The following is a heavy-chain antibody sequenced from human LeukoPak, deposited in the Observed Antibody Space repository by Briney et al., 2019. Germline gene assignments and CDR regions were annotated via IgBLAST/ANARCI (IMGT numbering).Heavy chain of an antibody. V-gene: IGHV3-30*12. CDR2: IQYDGSNK. D-gene: IGHD6-19*01. CDR1: GLSFSSYG. J-gene: IGHJ6*03. Sequence: PGGSLRLSCAASGLSFSSYGMHWVRQAPGKGLEWVAFIQYDGSNKFYADSVKGRFTISRDNSKNTLYLQMNSLRAEDTAVYYCARDGEAVAGTWGYYYYYYMDVWGKGTTVTVSS. CDR3: ARDGEAVAGTWGYYYYYYMDV.